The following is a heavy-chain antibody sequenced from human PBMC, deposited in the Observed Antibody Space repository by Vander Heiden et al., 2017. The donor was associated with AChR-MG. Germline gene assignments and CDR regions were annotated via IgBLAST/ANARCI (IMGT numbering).Heavy chain of an antibody. V-gene: IGHV1-46*03. CDR3: ARELTGSFYFDF. J-gene: IGHJ4*02. D-gene: IGHD1-26*01. CDR2: INPSLDST. Sequence: QVQLVQSGAEVKKPGASLTVSCKTSGFTFPNYHMHWVRQAPGQGLEWMGTINPSLDSTHYAQKFQGRVRMTRDTSTKTVYMDMTSLRPEDTAVYFCARELTGSFYFDFWGQGSLVTVSS. CDR1: GFTFPNYH.